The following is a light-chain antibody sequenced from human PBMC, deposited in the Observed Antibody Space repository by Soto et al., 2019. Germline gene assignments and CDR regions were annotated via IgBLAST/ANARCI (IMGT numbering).Light chain of an antibody. Sequence: DIQMTQSPSSLSASVGDRVTITCRASQTISSLLNWFQQKPGKAPKLLIYAASSLQSGVPSRFSGSGSGTDFTLTISSLQPEDFATYYCQQSHSTPYAFGQGTKLEIK. CDR1: QTISSL. V-gene: IGKV1-39*01. J-gene: IGKJ2*01. CDR2: AAS. CDR3: QQSHSTPYA.